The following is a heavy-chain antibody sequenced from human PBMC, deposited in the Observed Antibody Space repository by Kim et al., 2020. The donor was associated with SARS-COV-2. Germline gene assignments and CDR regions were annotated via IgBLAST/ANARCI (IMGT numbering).Heavy chain of an antibody. Sequence: SETLSLTCTVSGGSISSGDYYWSWIRQPPGKGLEWIGYIYYSGSTYYNPSLKSRVTISVDTSKNQFSLKLSSVTAADTAVYYCARDSQQLATYYYYYYMDVWGKGTTVTVSS. CDR3: ARDSQQLATYYYYYYMDV. J-gene: IGHJ6*03. D-gene: IGHD6-13*01. CDR1: GGSISSGDYY. CDR2: IYYSGST. V-gene: IGHV4-30-4*01.